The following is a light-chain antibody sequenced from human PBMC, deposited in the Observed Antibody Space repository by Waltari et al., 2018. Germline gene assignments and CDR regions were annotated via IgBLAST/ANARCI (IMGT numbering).Light chain of an antibody. CDR1: QSVGSTY. Sequence: EIVLTQSPGTLSLSPGERATLSCSPSQSVGSTYLAWYQQKPGQAPSLLIYGASSRATGIPDRCSGSGSGTDFTLTISRLEPEDFAVYYCQQYSRSPRLITFGPGTKVDIK. V-gene: IGKV3-20*01. CDR2: GAS. J-gene: IGKJ3*01. CDR3: QQYSRSPRLIT.